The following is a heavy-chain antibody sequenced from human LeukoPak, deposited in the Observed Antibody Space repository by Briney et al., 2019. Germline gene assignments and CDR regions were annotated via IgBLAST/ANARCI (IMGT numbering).Heavy chain of an antibody. D-gene: IGHD5-18*01. Sequence: ASVKVSCKASGYTFTDYYMHWVRQAPGQGLEWMGIINPSGGSTSYAQKFQGRVTMTRDMSTSTVYMELSSLRSEDTAVYYCARAIKWIQLWSDYWGQGTLVTVSS. V-gene: IGHV1-46*01. CDR3: ARAIKWIQLWSDY. CDR2: INPSGGST. J-gene: IGHJ4*02. CDR1: GYTFTDYY.